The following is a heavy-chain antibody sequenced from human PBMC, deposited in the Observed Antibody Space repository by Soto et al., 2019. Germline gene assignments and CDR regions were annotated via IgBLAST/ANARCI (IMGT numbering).Heavy chain of an antibody. V-gene: IGHV5-51*01. CDR3: AASIFYYGMDV. CDR2: IYPGDSDT. J-gene: IGHJ6*02. CDR1: GYTFTNYW. Sequence: LGESLKISCKGFGYTFTNYWIGWVRQMPGKGPEWMGIIYPGDSDTKYNPSFQGQVTISADKSITTTYLQWSSLKASDTAIYYCAASIFYYGMDVWGQGTTVTVSS.